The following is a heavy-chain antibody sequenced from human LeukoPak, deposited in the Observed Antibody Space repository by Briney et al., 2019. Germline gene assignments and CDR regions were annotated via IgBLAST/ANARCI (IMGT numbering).Heavy chain of an antibody. CDR2: IDNTGDST. Sequence: GGSLRLSCAASGFTFSNSWMHWVRQAPGKGLVWVSRIDNTGDSTLYADSVKGRFTISRDNAKNTLYLQMNSLRAEDTAVYFCASRIPYDSSSYWGQGTLVTVSS. CDR1: GFTFSNSW. J-gene: IGHJ4*02. D-gene: IGHD3-22*01. V-gene: IGHV3-74*01. CDR3: ASRIPYDSSSY.